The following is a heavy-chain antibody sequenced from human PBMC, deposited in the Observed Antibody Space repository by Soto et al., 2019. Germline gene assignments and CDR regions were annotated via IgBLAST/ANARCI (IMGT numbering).Heavy chain of an antibody. V-gene: IGHV1-69*02. CDR3: ARSGSVSRVSSGWDDVSDY. D-gene: IGHD6-19*01. Sequence: QVQLVQSGAEVKKPGSSVKVSCKASGGTFSSYTISWVRQAPGQGLEWMGRIIPILGIANYAQKFQGRVTITADKSTRQAYMGLSSLRSEDTAVYYCARSGSVSRVSSGWDDVSDYWGQGTLVTVSS. CDR2: IIPILGIA. J-gene: IGHJ4*02. CDR1: GGTFSSYT.